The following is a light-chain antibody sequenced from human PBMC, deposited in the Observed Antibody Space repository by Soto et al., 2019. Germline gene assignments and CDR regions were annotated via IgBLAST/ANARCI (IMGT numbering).Light chain of an antibody. CDR2: GAS. CDR3: QQYGSSPPT. J-gene: IGKJ1*01. Sequence: EIVLTQSPGTLSLSPGERATLSCRASQSVTNDYVAWYQRKPGQAPRLLIYGASYRATDIPRRFSGSGSGTDFTITITRLEPEDFDVYYCQQYGSSPPTFGQGTKVEIK. V-gene: IGKV3-20*01. CDR1: QSVTNDY.